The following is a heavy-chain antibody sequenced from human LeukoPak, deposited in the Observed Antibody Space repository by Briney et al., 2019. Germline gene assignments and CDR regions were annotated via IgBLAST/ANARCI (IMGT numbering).Heavy chain of an antibody. D-gene: IGHD3-9*01. CDR3: AKGDILTMYYYYGMDV. J-gene: IGHJ6*02. CDR2: ISGSGGST. V-gene: IGHV3-23*01. CDR1: GFTFSSYA. Sequence: PGGSLRLSCAASGFTFSSYAMSWVRQAPGKGLKWVSAISGSGGSTYYADSVKGRFTISRDNSKHTLYLQMNSLRAEDTAVYYCAKGDILTMYYYYGMDVWGQGTTVTVSS.